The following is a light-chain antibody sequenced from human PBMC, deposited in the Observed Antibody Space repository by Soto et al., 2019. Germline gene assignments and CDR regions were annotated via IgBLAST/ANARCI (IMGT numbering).Light chain of an antibody. CDR2: GAS. J-gene: IGKJ2*01. CDR3: HQYGYSPNT. Sequence: EIVLTQSPGTLSLSPGERATLSCRASRSVSSRYLAWYQQKAGQAPWLLISGASSRATGIPDRFSGSGSGTDFTLIISRLEPEDFAMYYCHQYGYSPNTFGQGTKVEIK. CDR1: RSVSSRY. V-gene: IGKV3-20*01.